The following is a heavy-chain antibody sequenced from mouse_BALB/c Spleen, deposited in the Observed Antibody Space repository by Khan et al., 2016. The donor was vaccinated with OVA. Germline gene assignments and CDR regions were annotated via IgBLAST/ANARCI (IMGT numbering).Heavy chain of an antibody. CDR2: ISSGALYT. J-gene: IGHJ4*01. D-gene: IGHD2-14*01. V-gene: IGHV5-6*01. Sequence: VQLEESGPDLVKPSQSLTLTCTASGFSFTTYGMSWVRQPPAKRLLWLATISSGALYTYYIPSVKRRFTISRDNAKSMLFLQMTSLTSEDTAMYYCARLAYYYYRYGFDYWGQGTLVTVSS. CDR3: ARLAYYYYRYGFDY. CDR1: GFSFTTYG.